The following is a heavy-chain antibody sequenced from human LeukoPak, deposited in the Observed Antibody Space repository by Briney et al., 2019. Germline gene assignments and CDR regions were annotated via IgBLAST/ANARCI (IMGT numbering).Heavy chain of an antibody. Sequence: GRSLRLSCVASGFSFSSNGMHWVRQAPGKGLEWVTTISYDGTNKDYAEYVRGRFTISRDNSKNTLYLQMNSLRAEDTAVYYCARESYLFYGSGSLYGMDVWGQGTTVTVSS. CDR3: ARESYLFYGSGSLYGMDV. J-gene: IGHJ6*02. CDR2: ISYDGTNK. CDR1: GFSFSSNG. V-gene: IGHV3-30*03. D-gene: IGHD3-10*01.